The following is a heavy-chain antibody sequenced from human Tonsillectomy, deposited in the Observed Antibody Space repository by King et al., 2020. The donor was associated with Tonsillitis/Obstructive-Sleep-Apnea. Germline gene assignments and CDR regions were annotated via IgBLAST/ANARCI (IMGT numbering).Heavy chain of an antibody. D-gene: IGHD2-2*02. J-gene: IGHJ5*02. CDR1: GYRFTNYW. CDR3: ARVDCSSASCYTENWFDL. CDR2: IDPSDSYT. Sequence: QLVQSGAEVKKPGESLRISCKGSGYRFTNYWISWVRQMPGKGLEWMGRIDPSDSYTNYSPSFQGHVTISADKSISTAYLQWSSLKASDTAMYYCARVDCSSASCYTENWFDLWGQGTLVTVSS. V-gene: IGHV5-10-1*03.